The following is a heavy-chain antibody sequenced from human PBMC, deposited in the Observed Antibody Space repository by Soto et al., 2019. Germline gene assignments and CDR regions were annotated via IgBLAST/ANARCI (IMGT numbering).Heavy chain of an antibody. CDR1: RDSIATVDYF. D-gene: IGHD2-15*01. CDR2: IYKSQTT. J-gene: IGHJ5*02. V-gene: IGHV4-30-4*02. CDR3: ARGRYCLSGRCFPNWFDP. Sequence: SETLSLTCSVSRDSIATVDYFWAWIRHQPWRALEYIRHIYKSQTTYYNPTSETRVAISLHTSQSKCSLDVTSLTAPDYAVYFCARGRYCLSGRCFPNWFDPWGQGILVTVSS.